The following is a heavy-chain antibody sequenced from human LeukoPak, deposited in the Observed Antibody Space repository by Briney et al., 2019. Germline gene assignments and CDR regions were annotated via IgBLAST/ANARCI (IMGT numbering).Heavy chain of an antibody. D-gene: IGHD5-18*01. Sequence: TGGSLRLSCAASGFDFSTQWMSWVRQAPGKGLEWVAIVNQGATQKYYVDSVKGRFTISRDNAKNSLYLQMNSLRAEDTAVYYCARNKKGDRYTYGHDYWGQGTLVTVSS. CDR3: ARNKKGDRYTYGHDY. CDR1: GFDFSTQW. J-gene: IGHJ4*02. CDR2: VNQGATQK. V-gene: IGHV3-7*01.